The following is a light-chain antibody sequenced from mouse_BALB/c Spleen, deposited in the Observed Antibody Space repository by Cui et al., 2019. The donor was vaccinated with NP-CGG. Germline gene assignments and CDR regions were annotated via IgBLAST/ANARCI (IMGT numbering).Light chain of an antibody. V-gene: IGLV1*01. CDR3: ALWYSNHWV. Sequence: QAVVTQESALTKSPGETVTLTCRSSTGAVTTSNYANWVQEQPDHLFTGLIGGTNNRAPGVPARFSGSLIGDKAALTITGAQTEDEAIYFCALWYSNHWVFGGGTKLTVL. CDR1: TGAVTTSNY. J-gene: IGLJ1*01. CDR2: GTN.